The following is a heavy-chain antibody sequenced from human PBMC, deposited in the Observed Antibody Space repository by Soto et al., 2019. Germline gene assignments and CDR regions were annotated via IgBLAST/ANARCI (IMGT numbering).Heavy chain of an antibody. CDR2: IYTSGAA. Sequence: QVQLQESGPGLVKPSETLSLTCTVSGGSIKNYYYSWIRQPAGKGLEWIGRIYTSGAAIYNHSLKSRVTMSVAPSKNQFSLNLSSVTAADTAVYYCARLLSGYVSGDAFDIWGQGTLVSVSS. D-gene: IGHD5-12*01. V-gene: IGHV4-4*07. CDR3: ARLLSGYVSGDAFDI. CDR1: GGSIKNYY. J-gene: IGHJ3*02.